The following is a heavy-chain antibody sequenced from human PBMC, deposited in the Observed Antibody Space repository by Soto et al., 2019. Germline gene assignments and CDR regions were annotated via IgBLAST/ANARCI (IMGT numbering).Heavy chain of an antibody. Sequence: GASVKVSCKASGYTFTSYYMHWVRQAPGQGLEWMGIINPSGGSTSYAQKLQGRVTMTRDTSTSTVYMELSSLRSEDTAVYYCARDQVYIAASRREGRNRFDPWGQATLVTVSS. CDR3: ARDQVYIAASRREGRNRFDP. V-gene: IGHV1-46*01. J-gene: IGHJ5*02. CDR1: GYTFTSYY. CDR2: INPSGGST. D-gene: IGHD6-6*01.